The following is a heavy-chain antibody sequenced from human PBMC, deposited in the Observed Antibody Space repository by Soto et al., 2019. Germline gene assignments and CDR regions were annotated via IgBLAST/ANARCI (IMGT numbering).Heavy chain of an antibody. CDR1: GFTFSSYA. CDR2: ISGSGGST. Sequence: GGSLRLSCAASGFTFSSYAMSWVRQAPGKGLEWVSAISGSGGSTYYADSVKGRFTISRDNSKNTLYLQMNSLRAEDTAVYYCARSLNYCSGGSCYSVHMSYYYYYYMDVWGKGTTVTVSS. J-gene: IGHJ6*03. V-gene: IGHV3-23*01. D-gene: IGHD2-15*01. CDR3: ARSLNYCSGGSCYSVHMSYYYYYYMDV.